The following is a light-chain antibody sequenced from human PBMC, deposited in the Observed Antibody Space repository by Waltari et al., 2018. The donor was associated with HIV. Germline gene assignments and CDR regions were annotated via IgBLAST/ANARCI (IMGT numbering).Light chain of an antibody. V-gene: IGLV2-8*01. CDR2: EVT. J-gene: IGLJ2*01. CDR1: NSDIGSYDY. CDR3: SSFADRDGFYVL. Sequence: QSALTQPPSASGSPGQSVTLSCTGSNSDIGSYDYVSWYQLHPCKAPKLVISEVTKRPSGVSDRFSGSKSANTAFLTVSGLQAEDEADYYCSSFADRDGFYVLFGGGTRLTVL.